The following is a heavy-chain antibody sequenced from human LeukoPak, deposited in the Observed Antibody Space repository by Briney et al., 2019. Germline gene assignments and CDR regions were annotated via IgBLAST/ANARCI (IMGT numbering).Heavy chain of an antibody. CDR2: IYYSGST. CDR3: ARVMIVGATQDAFDI. CDR1: GGSISSYY. J-gene: IGHJ3*02. V-gene: IGHV4-59*06. Sequence: SETLSLTCTVSGGSISSYYWSWIRQHPGKGLEWIGYIYYSGSTYYNPSLKSRVTISVDTSKNQFSLKLSSVTAADTAVYYCARVMIVGATQDAFDIWGQGTMVTVSS. D-gene: IGHD1-26*01.